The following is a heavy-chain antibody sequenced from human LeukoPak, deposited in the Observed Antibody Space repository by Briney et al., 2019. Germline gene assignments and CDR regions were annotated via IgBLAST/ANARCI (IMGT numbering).Heavy chain of an antibody. D-gene: IGHD6-19*01. J-gene: IGHJ4*02. V-gene: IGHV4-39*07. CDR3: ARVGGPGYSSGWYRGAIGY. CDR2: INDSGST. Sequence: SETLSLTCSVSGGSISGRRYYWGWIRQPPGKGLEWIGEINDSGSTNYNPSLKSRVTISVDTSKNQFSLKLSSVTAADTAVYYCARVGGPGYSSGWYRGAIGYWGQGTLVTVSS. CDR1: GGSISGRRYY.